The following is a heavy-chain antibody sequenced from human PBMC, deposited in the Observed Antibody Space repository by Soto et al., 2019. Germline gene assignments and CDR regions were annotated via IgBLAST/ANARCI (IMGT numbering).Heavy chain of an antibody. D-gene: IGHD4-17*01. V-gene: IGHV1-69*02. CDR1: GGTFSHYT. Sequence: QVQLVQSGAEVKKPGSSVKVSCKDSGGTFSHYTISWVRQAPGQGLEWMGRIISLLNIANYAQTFQGRVTITADKSTTTAYMELSSLRSEDTSVYYCARVSEMGTVTEGFYYYMDVWGTGTTVTVSS. CDR2: IISLLNIA. CDR3: ARVSEMGTVTEGFYYYMDV. J-gene: IGHJ6*03.